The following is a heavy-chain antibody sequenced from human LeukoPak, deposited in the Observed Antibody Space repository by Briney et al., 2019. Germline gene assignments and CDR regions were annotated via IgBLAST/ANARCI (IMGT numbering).Heavy chain of an antibody. CDR3: ARPLGYYYGMDV. V-gene: IGHV3-74*01. J-gene: IGHJ6*02. D-gene: IGHD3-10*01. CDR1: GFTLSTYW. Sequence: GGSLRLSCAASGFTLSTYWMHWVRQAPGKGLVWVSRINSDGTTATYADSVKGRFTISRDNAKTTLYLQMNSLRAEDTAVYYCARPLGYYYGMDVWGQGTTVTVS. CDR2: INSDGTTA.